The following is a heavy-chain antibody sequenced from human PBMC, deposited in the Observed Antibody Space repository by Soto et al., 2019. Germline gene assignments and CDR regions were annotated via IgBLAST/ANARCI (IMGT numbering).Heavy chain of an antibody. V-gene: IGHV3-23*01. D-gene: IGHD2-21*02. CDR3: AKDDTICGGYCLGSGGMDV. Sequence: EVQLLESGGGLVQPGGSLRLSCAASGFTFSSYAMSWVRQAPGKGLEWVSAISGSGGSTYYADSVKGRFTISRDNSKNSVYLQMNSRRGEDTAVYYCAKDDTICGGYCLGSGGMDVWGQGTTVTVSS. J-gene: IGHJ6*02. CDR1: GFTFSSYA. CDR2: ISGSGGST.